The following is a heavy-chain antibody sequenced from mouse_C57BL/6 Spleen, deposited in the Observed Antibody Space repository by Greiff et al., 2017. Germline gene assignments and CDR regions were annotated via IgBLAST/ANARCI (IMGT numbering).Heavy chain of an antibody. J-gene: IGHJ4*01. CDR2: INPSSGYT. CDR1: GYTFTSYT. D-gene: IGHD2-5*01. Sequence: QVQLQQSGAELARPGASVKMSCKASGYTFTSYTMHWVKQRPGQGLEWIGYINPSSGYTKYNQKFKDKATLTADQSSSAAYMQLSSLTSEDSAVYYCTRRNSNQLGDYARDYWGQGTSVTVSS. CDR3: TRRNSNQLGDYARDY. V-gene: IGHV1-4*01.